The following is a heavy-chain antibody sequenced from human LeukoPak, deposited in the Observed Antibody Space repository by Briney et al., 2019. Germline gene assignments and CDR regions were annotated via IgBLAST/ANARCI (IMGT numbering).Heavy chain of an antibody. V-gene: IGHV4-39*07. CDR1: GGSISSSSYY. CDR2: IYYSGST. CDR3: ARDLPDYGDYVDDAFDI. J-gene: IGHJ3*02. D-gene: IGHD4-17*01. Sequence: SETLSLTCTVSGGSISSSSYYWGWIRQPPGKGVEWIGSIYYSGSTYYNPSLKSRVTISVDTSKNQFSLKLSSVTAADTVVYYCARDLPDYGDYVDDAFDIWGQGTMVTVSS.